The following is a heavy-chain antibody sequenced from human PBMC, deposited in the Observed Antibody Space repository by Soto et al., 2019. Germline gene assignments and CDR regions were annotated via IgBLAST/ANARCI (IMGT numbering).Heavy chain of an antibody. CDR3: ARERSSGWFDP. Sequence: GASVTVSCKASGDTFSSYSFNWVRQATGQGLEWMGWMNPNSGNTGFAQKFQGRVTMTRNTSISTAYMELSSLRSEDTAVYYCARERSSGWFDPWGQGTLVTVSS. V-gene: IGHV1-8*01. CDR2: MNPNSGNT. D-gene: IGHD6-25*01. CDR1: GDTFSSYS. J-gene: IGHJ5*02.